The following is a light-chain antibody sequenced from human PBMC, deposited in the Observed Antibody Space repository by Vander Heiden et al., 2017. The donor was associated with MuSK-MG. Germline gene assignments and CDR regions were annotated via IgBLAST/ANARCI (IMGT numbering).Light chain of an antibody. CDR1: QSLVYSDGNTY. CDR3: MHKNT. V-gene: IGKV2-30*01. J-gene: IGKJ5*01. Sequence: DVVMTQSPLSLPVTLGQPASISCRSSQSLVYSDGNTYLNGFQQRPGQSPRRLIYKVSNRDSGVKDRFSGSGSGTDFTRKISRVEAEDVGVYDGMHKNTFGQGTLLEIK. CDR2: KVS.